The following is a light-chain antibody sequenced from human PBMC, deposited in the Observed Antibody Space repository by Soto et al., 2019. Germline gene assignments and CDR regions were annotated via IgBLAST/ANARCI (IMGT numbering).Light chain of an antibody. J-gene: IGKJ5*01. CDR1: QSINTY. V-gene: IGKV1-39*01. CDR3: QQSDSFPIT. CDR2: EAS. Sequence: DIQMTQSPSSLPASVGDRVTITCRASQSINTYLNWFQQKPGKAPKLLISEASSLQSGVPSRFSGSGSGTDFTLTISSLQPEDFATYYCQQSDSFPITFGQGTRLEIK.